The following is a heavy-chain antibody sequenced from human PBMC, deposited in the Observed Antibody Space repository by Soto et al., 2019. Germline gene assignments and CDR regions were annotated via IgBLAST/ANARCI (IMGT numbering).Heavy chain of an antibody. V-gene: IGHV4-39*01. CDR2: LFSSGTT. D-gene: IGHD3-10*01. Sequence: PSETLSLTCAVSGASISSSGYYWGWLRQRPGKGLDWVGSLFSSGTTYYNPSLKSRVTLSVDTSKNQFSLKLSSVTAADTAVYYCARGAGSPTYYYNMDVWGQGTTVTVSS. J-gene: IGHJ6*02. CDR1: GASISSSGYY. CDR3: ARGAGSPTYYYNMDV.